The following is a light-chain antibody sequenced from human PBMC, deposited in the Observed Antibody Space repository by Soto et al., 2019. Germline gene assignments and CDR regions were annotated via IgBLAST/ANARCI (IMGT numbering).Light chain of an antibody. CDR1: QSVLYNSNNKNY. CDR2: WAS. Sequence: DIVMTQSPDSLTVSLGETATINCKSSQSVLYNSNNKNYLAWYQQKPGQPPKLLIYWASTRESGVPDRFSGSGSGTDFTLTISSLQAEDVAVYYCQQYSTTPTFGGGTKVEIK. V-gene: IGKV4-1*01. J-gene: IGKJ4*01. CDR3: QQYSTTPT.